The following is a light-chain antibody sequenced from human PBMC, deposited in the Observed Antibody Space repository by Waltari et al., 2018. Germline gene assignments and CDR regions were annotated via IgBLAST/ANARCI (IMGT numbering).Light chain of an antibody. CDR3: CSCVGRNIYWV. CDR1: SSDVGANNF. J-gene: IGLJ3*02. CDR2: DIN. V-gene: IGLV2-11*01. Sequence: QSALTQPRSVSGSPGQSVTISCTGTSSDVGANNFVSWYQHHPDKAPKLIIYDINKRPSGVPCRFSGSKSGNTASLTISGLQAEDEADYYCCSCVGRNIYWVFGGGTKLTVL.